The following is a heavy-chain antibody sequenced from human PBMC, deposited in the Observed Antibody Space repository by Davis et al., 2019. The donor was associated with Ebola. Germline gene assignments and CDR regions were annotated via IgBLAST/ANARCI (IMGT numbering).Heavy chain of an antibody. Sequence: GESLKISCAASGFTFSDYYMSWIRQAPGKGLEWVSYTSGSSTYTTYADSVKGRFTISRDNAKQSLYLQMNSLRAEDTAVYYCARNTVTAPYPTGYWGQGTLVTVSS. CDR2: TSGSSTYT. J-gene: IGHJ4*02. CDR1: GFTFSDYY. V-gene: IGHV3-11*06. D-gene: IGHD4-11*01. CDR3: ARNTVTAPYPTGY.